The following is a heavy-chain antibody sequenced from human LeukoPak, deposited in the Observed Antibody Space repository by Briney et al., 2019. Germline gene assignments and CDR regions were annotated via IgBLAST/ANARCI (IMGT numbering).Heavy chain of an antibody. D-gene: IGHD1-1*01. J-gene: IGHJ3*02. CDR3: ARVQLERSNAFDI. Sequence: GGSLRLSCAASGFTFSSYGMHWVRQAPGKGLEWVAFIRYDGSNKYYADSVKGRFTISRDNTKNSLYLQMNSLRAEDTAVYYCARVQLERSNAFDIWGQGTMVTVSS. CDR1: GFTFSSYG. V-gene: IGHV3-30*02. CDR2: IRYDGSNK.